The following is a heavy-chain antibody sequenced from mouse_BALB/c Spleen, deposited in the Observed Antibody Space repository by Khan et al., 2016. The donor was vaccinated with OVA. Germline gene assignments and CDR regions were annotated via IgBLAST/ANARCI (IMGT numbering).Heavy chain of an antibody. V-gene: IGHV3-2*02. D-gene: IGHD1-1*01. CDR1: GYSITSEFA. J-gene: IGHJ3*01. CDR2: ISYSGYT. CDR3: ARRDYGGYDSLPY. Sequence: EVQLHESGPGLVKPSQSLSLTCTVTGYSITSEFAWNWIRPFPGNKLEWMGYISYSGYTRYNPSLKSLISITRDPSRHQFFLQLNSVSTEDTATYDGARRDYGGYDSLPYLGTGHLVIV.